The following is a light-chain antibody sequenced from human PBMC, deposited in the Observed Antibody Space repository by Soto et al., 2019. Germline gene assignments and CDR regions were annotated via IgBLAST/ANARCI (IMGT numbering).Light chain of an antibody. Sequence: QSALTQPASVSGSPGQSITISCTGTSSDVGSYNLVSWYQQHPGKAPKLMMYEGSKRPSGVSNRFSGSKSGNTASLTISGLQAEDEADYYCCSYAGSSTFADYVFGTGTKLTVL. V-gene: IGLV2-23*03. CDR3: CSYAGSSTFADYV. J-gene: IGLJ1*01. CDR1: SSDVGSYNL. CDR2: EGS.